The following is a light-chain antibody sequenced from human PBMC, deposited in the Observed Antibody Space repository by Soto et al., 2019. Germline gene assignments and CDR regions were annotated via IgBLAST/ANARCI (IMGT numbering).Light chain of an antibody. J-gene: IGLJ7*01. V-gene: IGLV1-40*01. CDR3: QSYDTSLSGSYV. CDR2: GNS. Sequence: QSVLTQPPSVSGAPGQRVTFSCTGSTSNIGAGYDVHWYQQLPGKSPKLLIFGNSNRPSGVPDRFSASRSGSSASLAITGLQAEDEADYYCQSYDTSLSGSYVFGSGTQRPSS. CDR1: TSNIGAGYD.